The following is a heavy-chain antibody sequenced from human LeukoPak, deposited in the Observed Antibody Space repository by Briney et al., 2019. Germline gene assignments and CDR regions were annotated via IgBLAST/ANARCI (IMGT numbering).Heavy chain of an antibody. Sequence: GASVKVSCKASGGTFSSYAISWVRQAPGQGLEWMGGIIPIFDTANYAQKFQGRVTITADESTSAAYMELSSLRSEDTAVYYCARNEVYCSGGSCYPEAHYYYGMDVWGKGTTVTVSS. CDR2: IIPIFDTA. CDR3: ARNEVYCSGGSCYPEAHYYYGMDV. CDR1: GGTFSSYA. D-gene: IGHD2-15*01. J-gene: IGHJ6*04. V-gene: IGHV1-69*13.